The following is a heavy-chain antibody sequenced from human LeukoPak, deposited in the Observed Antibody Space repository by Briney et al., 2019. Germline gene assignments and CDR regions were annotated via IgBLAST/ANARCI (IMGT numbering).Heavy chain of an antibody. V-gene: IGHV4-39*07. CDR2: MYYSGST. CDR1: GGSISSSRDY. CDR3: ARDRTSGWGFDY. Sequence: SETLSLTCNVSGGSISSSRDYWGWIRQPPGKGLEWIGSMYYSGSTNYNPPLKSRVTISVDTSKNQFSLKLSSVTAADTAVYYCARDRTSGWGFDYWGQGTLVTVSS. D-gene: IGHD6-19*01. J-gene: IGHJ4*02.